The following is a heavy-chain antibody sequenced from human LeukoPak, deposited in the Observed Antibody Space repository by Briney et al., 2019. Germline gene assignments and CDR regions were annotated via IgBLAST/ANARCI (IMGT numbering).Heavy chain of an antibody. CDR1: GGSISSYY. V-gene: IGHV4-4*07. CDR2: IYTSGST. CDR3: ARDNYDFWSGYYSYYYYYYMDV. Sequence: PSETLSLTCTVSGGSISSYYWSWIRQPAGKGLEWIGRIYTSGSTNYNPSLKSRVTISVDTSKNQFSLKLSSVTAADAAVYYCARDNYDFWSGYYSYYYYYYMDVWGKGTTVTVSS. J-gene: IGHJ6*03. D-gene: IGHD3-3*01.